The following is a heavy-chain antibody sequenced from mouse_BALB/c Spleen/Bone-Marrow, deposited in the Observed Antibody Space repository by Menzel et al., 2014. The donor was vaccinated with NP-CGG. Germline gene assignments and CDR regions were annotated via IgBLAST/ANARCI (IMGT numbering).Heavy chain of an antibody. D-gene: IGHD2-3*01. J-gene: IGHJ3*01. CDR2: NDPSTGYT. CDR1: GYTFTNYW. CDR3: ARGGIYDGYSY. Sequence: VQLVESGAELAKPRASVTMSCKASGYTFTNYWMHWVKQRPGQGLEWIGYNDPSTGYTEYNQKFKGKATLTADKSSSTAYMQLSSLTSEESAVYYCARGGIYDGYSYWGQGTLVTVSA. V-gene: IGHV1-7*01.